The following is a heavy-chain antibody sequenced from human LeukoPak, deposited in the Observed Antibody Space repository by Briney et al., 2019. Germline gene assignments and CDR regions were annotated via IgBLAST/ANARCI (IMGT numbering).Heavy chain of an antibody. Sequence: GGSLRLSCAASGFTFSSYAMSWVRQAPGKGLECVSAISGSGGSTYYADSVKGRFTISRDNSKNTLYLQMDSLRAEDTAVYYCAKGQLVRGEFDYWGQGPLVTVSS. V-gene: IGHV3-23*01. CDR2: ISGSGGST. D-gene: IGHD6-6*01. J-gene: IGHJ4*02. CDR1: GFTFSSYA. CDR3: AKGQLVRGEFDY.